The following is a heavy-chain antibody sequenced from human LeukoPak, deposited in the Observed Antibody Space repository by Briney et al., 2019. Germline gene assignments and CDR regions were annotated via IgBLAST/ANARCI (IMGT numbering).Heavy chain of an antibody. V-gene: IGHV3-30-3*01. Sequence: GGSLRLSCAASGFTFSSYAMHWVRQAPGKGLEWVAVISYDGSNKYYADSVRGRFTISRDNSKNTLYLQMNSLRAEDTAMYYCARGTTVVKAEGLAEYFQHWGQGTLVTVSS. D-gene: IGHD4-23*01. CDR3: ARGTTVVKAEGLAEYFQH. CDR1: GFTFSSYA. J-gene: IGHJ1*01. CDR2: ISYDGSNK.